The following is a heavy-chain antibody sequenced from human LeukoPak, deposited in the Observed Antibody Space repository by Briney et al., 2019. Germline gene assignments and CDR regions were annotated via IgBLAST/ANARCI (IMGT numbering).Heavy chain of an antibody. J-gene: IGHJ4*02. Sequence: GGSLRLSCAASGFTFGSYWMSWVRQAPGKGLEWVANIKQDGSEKYYVDSVKGRFTISRDNAKNSLYLQMNSLRAEDTAVYYCARDSRAAADYWGQGTLVTVSS. CDR1: GFTFGSYW. D-gene: IGHD6-13*01. CDR2: IKQDGSEK. V-gene: IGHV3-7*01. CDR3: ARDSRAAADY.